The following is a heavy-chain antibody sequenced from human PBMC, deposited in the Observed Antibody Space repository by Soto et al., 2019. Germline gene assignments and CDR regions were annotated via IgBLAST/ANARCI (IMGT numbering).Heavy chain of an antibody. CDR1: GFPFSTYW. V-gene: IGHV3-7*01. CDR3: VCGGNFFVY. J-gene: IGHJ4*02. CDR2: LDQDGCER. Sequence: EVQLVESGGGLVQPGGSLRLSCAASGFPFSTYWMAWVRRPPGKGLEWVANLDQDGCERYYVDSVRGRFTISRDNAKNSLSLQMNSLRSEDTAVYYCVCGGNFFVYWGQGTLVTVSP. D-gene: IGHD3-16*01.